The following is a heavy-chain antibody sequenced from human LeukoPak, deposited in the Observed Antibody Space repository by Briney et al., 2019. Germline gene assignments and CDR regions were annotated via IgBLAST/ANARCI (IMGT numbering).Heavy chain of an antibody. D-gene: IGHD5-18*01. Sequence: SETLSLTCTVSGGSISSSSYYWGWIRQPPGKGLEWIGSIYYSGSTYYNPSLKSRVTISVDTSKNQFSLKLSSVTAADTAEYYCARHPPSRGYSYGYPPNYFDYWGQGTLVTVSS. V-gene: IGHV4-39*01. CDR2: IYYSGST. CDR1: GGSISSSSYY. CDR3: ARHPPSRGYSYGYPPNYFDY. J-gene: IGHJ4*02.